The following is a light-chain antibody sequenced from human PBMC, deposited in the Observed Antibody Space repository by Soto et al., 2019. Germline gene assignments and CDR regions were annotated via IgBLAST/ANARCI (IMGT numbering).Light chain of an antibody. Sequence: DIQMTQSPSSLSASVGDRVTITCRASQSISSYLNWYQQKPGKAPELLIYAASSLQGGGPSRFSGSGSGTDFTLTISSLQPEDFATYYCQQSYSTPYTFGQGTKLEIK. CDR2: AAS. CDR3: QQSYSTPYT. J-gene: IGKJ2*01. CDR1: QSISSY. V-gene: IGKV1-39*01.